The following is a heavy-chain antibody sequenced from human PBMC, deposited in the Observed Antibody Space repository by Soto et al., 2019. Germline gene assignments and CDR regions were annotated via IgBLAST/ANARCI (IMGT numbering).Heavy chain of an antibody. CDR3: ARGGVAGHKSHPNKNFDY. Sequence: PSETLSLTCAVYGGSFSGYYWSWIRQPPGKGLEWIGEINHSGSTNYNPSLKSRVTISVDTSKNQFSLKLSSVTAADTAVYYCARGGVAGHKSHPNKNFDYWGQGTLVTVSS. V-gene: IGHV4-34*01. CDR2: INHSGST. D-gene: IGHD6-19*01. J-gene: IGHJ4*02. CDR1: GGSFSGYY.